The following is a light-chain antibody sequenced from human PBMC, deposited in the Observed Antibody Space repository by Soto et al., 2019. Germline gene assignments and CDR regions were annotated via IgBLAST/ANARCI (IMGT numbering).Light chain of an antibody. CDR1: SSDVGGYNY. CDR3: CSYEGSYTFDVV. CDR2: DVS. V-gene: IGLV2-11*01. Sequence: QSALTQPRSVSGSPGQSVTISCTGTSSDVGGYNYVSWYQQHPGKAPKLMIYDVSKRPSGVPDRFSGSKSGNTASLTISGLQAEDEADYYCCSYEGSYTFDVVFGGGTKVTVL. J-gene: IGLJ2*01.